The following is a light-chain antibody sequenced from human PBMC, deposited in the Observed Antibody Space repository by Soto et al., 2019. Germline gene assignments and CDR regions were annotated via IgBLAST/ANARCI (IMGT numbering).Light chain of an antibody. J-gene: IGKJ5*01. V-gene: IGKV3-20*01. Sequence: EIVLTQSPGTLSLSPGERATLPCRASQSVSNSYLAWYQQKPGQAPRLLIYGASSRATGIPDRFSGSGSGTEFTLTISRLEPEDFAVYYCQQYGNSLITFGQGTRLEIK. CDR1: QSVSNSY. CDR3: QQYGNSLIT. CDR2: GAS.